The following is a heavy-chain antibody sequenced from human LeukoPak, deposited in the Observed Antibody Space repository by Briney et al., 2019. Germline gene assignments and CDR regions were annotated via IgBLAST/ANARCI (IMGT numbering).Heavy chain of an antibody. CDR2: IYYSGST. D-gene: IGHD3-22*01. CDR1: GGSISSGDYY. J-gene: IGHJ5*02. CDR3: AREVKSRDTSAYYYDL. V-gene: IGHV4-30-4*01. Sequence: SETLSLTCTVSGGSISSGDYYWSWIRQPPGKGLEWIGHIYYSGSTYYKSSLKSRITISVDTSKNQFSLKLSSVTAADTAVYYCAREVKSRDTSAYYYDLWGQGTLVTVSS.